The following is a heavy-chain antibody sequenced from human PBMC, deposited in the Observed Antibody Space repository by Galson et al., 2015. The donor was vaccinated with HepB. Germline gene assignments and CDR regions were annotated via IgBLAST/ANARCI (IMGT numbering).Heavy chain of an antibody. V-gene: IGHV3-33*01. J-gene: IGHJ4*02. D-gene: IGHD2-21*01. CDR3: ARGFPLAPCGGDCSVPLDY. Sequence: SLRLSCAASGFTFSSYGMHWVRQAPGKGLEWVAVIWYDGSNKYYADSVKGRFTISRDNSKNTLYLQMNSLRAEDTAVYYCARGFPLAPCGGDCSVPLDYWGQGTLVTVSS. CDR1: GFTFSSYG. CDR2: IWYDGSNK.